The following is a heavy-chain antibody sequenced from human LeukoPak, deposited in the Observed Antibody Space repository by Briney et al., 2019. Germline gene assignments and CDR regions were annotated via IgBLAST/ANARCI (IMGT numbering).Heavy chain of an antibody. Sequence: ASVKVSCKASGYTFTGYYMHWVRQAPGQGLEWMGWINPNSGGTNYAQKFQGRVTMTRDTSISTAYMGLSRLRSDDTAVYYCARDRGGYYDSSGYDFDYWGQGTLVTVSS. V-gene: IGHV1-2*02. J-gene: IGHJ4*02. D-gene: IGHD3-22*01. CDR2: INPNSGGT. CDR3: ARDRGGYYDSSGYDFDY. CDR1: GYTFTGYY.